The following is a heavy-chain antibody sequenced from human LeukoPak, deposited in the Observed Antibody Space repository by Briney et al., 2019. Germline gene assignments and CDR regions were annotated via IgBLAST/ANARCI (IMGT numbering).Heavy chain of an antibody. J-gene: IGHJ6*03. D-gene: IGHD3-10*01. CDR2: ISSSSSYI. Sequence: GGSLRLSCAASGFTFSSYSMNWVRQAPGKGLEWVSSISSSSSYIYYADSVKGRFTISRDNAKNSLYLQMNSLRAEDTAVYYCARSYLGEDDYYYYYMDVWGKGTTVTVSS. CDR3: ARSYLGEDDYYYYYMDV. V-gene: IGHV3-21*01. CDR1: GFTFSSYS.